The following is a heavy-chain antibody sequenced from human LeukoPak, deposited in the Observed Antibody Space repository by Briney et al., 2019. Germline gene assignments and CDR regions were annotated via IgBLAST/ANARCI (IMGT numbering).Heavy chain of an antibody. V-gene: IGHV3-48*01. Sequence: PGGSLRLSCAASGFTFSSYSMNWVRQAPGKGLEWVSYISSSSSTIYYADSVKGRFTISRDNAKNSLYLQMNSLRAEDTAVYYCARDRGSSWYRGPGGLSFDYWGQGTLVTVSS. D-gene: IGHD6-13*01. CDR1: GFTFSSYS. J-gene: IGHJ4*02. CDR3: ARDRGSSWYRGPGGLSFDY. CDR2: ISSSSSTI.